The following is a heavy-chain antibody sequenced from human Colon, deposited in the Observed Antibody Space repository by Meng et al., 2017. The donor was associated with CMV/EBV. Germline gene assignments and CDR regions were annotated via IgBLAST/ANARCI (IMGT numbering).Heavy chain of an antibody. Sequence: GGSLRLSCAVSGFDFESSEMNWVRQAPGKGLEWVSYISGPAKAIYYADSVRGRFTISRDNAKNSLSLQMSGLRADDTAVYYCARLQWAAFDFLGQGTLVTVSS. J-gene: IGHJ4*02. CDR2: ISGPAKAI. CDR1: GFDFESSE. CDR3: ARLQWAAFDF. D-gene: IGHD6-19*01. V-gene: IGHV3-48*03.